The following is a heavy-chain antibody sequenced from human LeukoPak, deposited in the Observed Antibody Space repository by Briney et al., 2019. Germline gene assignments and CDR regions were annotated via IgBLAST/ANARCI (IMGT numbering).Heavy chain of an antibody. J-gene: IGHJ5*02. Sequence: GGSLRLFCAVSGFTFGSYAMSWVRLDPGEGLECVSAVSGSGGSTYYADSVKGRFTISRDNSKNTLYLQMNSLRAEDTAVYYCAKSSGSGWPNSFDLWGQGTLVTVSS. CDR1: GFTFGSYA. V-gene: IGHV3-23*01. CDR2: VSGSGGST. D-gene: IGHD6-19*01. CDR3: AKSSGSGWPNSFDL.